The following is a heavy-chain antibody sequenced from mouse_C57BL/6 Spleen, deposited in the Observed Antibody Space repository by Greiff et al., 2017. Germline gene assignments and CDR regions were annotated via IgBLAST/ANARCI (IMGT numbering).Heavy chain of an antibody. CDR2: ISSGSSTI. D-gene: IGHD1-1*01. V-gene: IGHV5-17*01. Sequence: DVQLVESGGGLVKPGGSLKLSCAASGFTFSDYGMHWVRQAPEKGLEWVAYISSGSSTIYYADTVKGRFTISRDNAKNTLFLQMTSLRSEDTAMYYCARGDHTGGNAMDYWGQGTSVTVSS. J-gene: IGHJ4*01. CDR1: GFTFSDYG. CDR3: ARGDHTGGNAMDY.